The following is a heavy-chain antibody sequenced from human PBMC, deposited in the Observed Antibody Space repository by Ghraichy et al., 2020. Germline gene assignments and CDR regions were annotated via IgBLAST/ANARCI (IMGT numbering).Heavy chain of an antibody. V-gene: IGHV3-23*01. CDR3: AKGGYCSGGSCYLDYYYYYGMDV. CDR2: ISGSGGST. CDR1: GFTFSSYA. J-gene: IGHJ6*02. Sequence: GGSLRLSCAASGFTFSSYAMSWVRQAPGKGLEWVSAISGSGGSTYYADSVKGRFTISRDNSKNTLYLQMNSLRAEDTAVYYCAKGGYCSGGSCYLDYYYYYGMDVWGQGTTVTVSS. D-gene: IGHD2-15*01.